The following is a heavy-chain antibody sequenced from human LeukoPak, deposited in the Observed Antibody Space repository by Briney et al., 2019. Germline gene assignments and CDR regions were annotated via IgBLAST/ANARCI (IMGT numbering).Heavy chain of an antibody. J-gene: IGHJ4*02. Sequence: SETLSLTCTGSGGSISSGDYYWSWIRHPPGKGLEWIGYIYYSGSTYYNASLKSRVTISVDTSKNQFSLKLSSVTAADTAVYYCASTDYWGQGTLVTVSS. CDR2: IYYSGST. CDR3: ASTDY. CDR1: GGSISSGDYY. V-gene: IGHV4-30-4*01.